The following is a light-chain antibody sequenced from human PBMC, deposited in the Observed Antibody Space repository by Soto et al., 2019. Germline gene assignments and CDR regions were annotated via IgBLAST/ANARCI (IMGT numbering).Light chain of an antibody. V-gene: IGKV3-15*01. CDR2: GAS. J-gene: IGKJ1*01. CDR3: QQYNNWRT. Sequence: EIVLTQSPGTLSLSPGEGATLSCRASQSVSSNLAWYQQKPGQAPRLLIYGASTRATGIPARFSGSGSGTEFTLTISSLQSEDFAVYYCQQYNNWRTFGQGTKV. CDR1: QSVSSN.